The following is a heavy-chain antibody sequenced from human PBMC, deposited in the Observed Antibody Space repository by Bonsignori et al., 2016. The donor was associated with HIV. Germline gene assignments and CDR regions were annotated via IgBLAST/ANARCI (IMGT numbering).Heavy chain of an antibody. CDR2: INPTTTTT. D-gene: IGHD3-16*01. CDR3: GTEGVARGSPAY. J-gene: IGHJ4*02. Sequence: QVQLVRSGTEVKKPGASVTVACGTSGYTFTSYHIHWVRQAPGQGLEWMAVINPTTTTTTYAPRFQGRITVTRDTSTSTVYMELTSLRSEDTAVYFCGTEGVARGSPAYWGQGTLVTVSS. V-gene: IGHV1-46*01. CDR1: GYTFTSYH.